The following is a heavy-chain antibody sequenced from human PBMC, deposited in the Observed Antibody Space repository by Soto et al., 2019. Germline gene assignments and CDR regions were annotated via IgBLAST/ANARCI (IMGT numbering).Heavy chain of an antibody. CDR2: ISGSGGST. D-gene: IGHD1-20*01. Sequence: GGSLRLSCASSGFPFSSYAMSWVRQAPGKGLEWVSAISGSGGSTYYADSVKGRFTISRDNSKNTLYLQMNSLRAEDTAVYYCANRPYNWNDSHRVDPWGQGTLVTVSS. CDR3: ANRPYNWNDSHRVDP. CDR1: GFPFSSYA. V-gene: IGHV3-23*01. J-gene: IGHJ5*02.